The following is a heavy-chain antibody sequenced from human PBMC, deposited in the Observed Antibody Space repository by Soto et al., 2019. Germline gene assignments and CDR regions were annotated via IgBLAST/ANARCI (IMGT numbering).Heavy chain of an antibody. CDR3: ARILAGTGGHFDY. CDR1: GFSLTTGVG. Sequence: SGPTLVNPTQTLTLTCSFSGFSLTTGVGVGWIRQSPEKALEWLALIFGDDDKRYSPSLKSRLTITKDTSKNQVVLTLTNMHPVDTATHYCARILAGTGGHFDYWGQGTQVTVAS. CDR2: IFGDDDK. J-gene: IGHJ4*02. D-gene: IGHD2-8*02. V-gene: IGHV2-5*02.